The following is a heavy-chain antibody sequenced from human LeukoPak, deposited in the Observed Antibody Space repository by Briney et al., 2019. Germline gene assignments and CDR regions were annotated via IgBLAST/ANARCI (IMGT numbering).Heavy chain of an antibody. J-gene: IGHJ4*02. V-gene: IGHV4-34*01. CDR3: ARRPRNSGSDDGPSGLDY. Sequence: NPSETLSLTCAVYVESFSDYYWTWIRQPPGKGLEWIGEINHSGSTNYNPSFKSRVTISVDTSKNQFSLKMNSMTATDTAVYYCARRPRNSGSDDGPSGLDYWGQGTQVTVSS. CDR2: INHSGST. CDR1: VESFSDYY. D-gene: IGHD1-26*01.